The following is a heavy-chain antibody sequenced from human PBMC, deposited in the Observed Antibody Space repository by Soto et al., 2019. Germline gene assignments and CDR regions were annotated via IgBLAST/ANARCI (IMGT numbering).Heavy chain of an antibody. CDR1: GGSISSSSYY. CDR2: IYYSGST. J-gene: IGHJ3*02. CDR3: ARPFQWGTVTTVLDDAFDI. Sequence: PSETLSLACTVSGGSISSSSYYWGWIRQPPGKGLEWIGSIYYSGSTYYNPSLKSRVTISVDTSKNQFSLKLSSVTAADTAVYYCARPFQWGTVTTVLDDAFDIWGQRTMVTVS. D-gene: IGHD4-17*01. V-gene: IGHV4-39*01.